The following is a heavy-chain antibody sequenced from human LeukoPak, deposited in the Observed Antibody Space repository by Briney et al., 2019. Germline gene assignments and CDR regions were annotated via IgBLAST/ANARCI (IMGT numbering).Heavy chain of an antibody. CDR3: ARGHPYYYDSSGYSPFDY. CDR1: GGTFSSYA. V-gene: IGHV1-69*04. CDR2: IIPILGIA. Sequence: GASVKVSCKASGGTFSSYAISWVRQAPGQGLEWMGRIIPILGIANYAQKFQGRVTITADKSTSTAYMELSSPRSEDTAVYYCARGHPYYYDSSGYSPFDYWGQGTLVTVSS. D-gene: IGHD3-22*01. J-gene: IGHJ4*02.